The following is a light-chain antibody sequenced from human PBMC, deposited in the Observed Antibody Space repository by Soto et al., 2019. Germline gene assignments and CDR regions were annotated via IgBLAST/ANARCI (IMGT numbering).Light chain of an antibody. CDR2: AAS. Sequence: DVQMSTSQSSLSASVGDRVTLTCRASQGISNALAWYQQRPGKVPKLLMYAASTLQSGVPSRFSGSGSGTDFTLTISSLQPEDVATYYCQKYDSAPTFGQGTKVDIK. CDR1: QGISNA. CDR3: QKYDSAPT. V-gene: IGKV1-27*01. J-gene: IGKJ1*01.